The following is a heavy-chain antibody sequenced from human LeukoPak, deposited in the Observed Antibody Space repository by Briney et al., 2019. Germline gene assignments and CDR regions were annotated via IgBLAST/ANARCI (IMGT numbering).Heavy chain of an antibody. CDR1: GYTFTSYG. Sequence: GSVKVSCKASGYTFTSYGISWVRQAPGQGLEWMGWISAYNGNTNYAQKLQGRVTMTTDTSTSTAYMELRSLRSDDTAVYYCSLIKNRAFDIWGQGTMVTVSS. CDR2: ISAYNGNT. V-gene: IGHV1-18*01. J-gene: IGHJ3*02. D-gene: IGHD1-14*01. CDR3: SLIKNRAFDI.